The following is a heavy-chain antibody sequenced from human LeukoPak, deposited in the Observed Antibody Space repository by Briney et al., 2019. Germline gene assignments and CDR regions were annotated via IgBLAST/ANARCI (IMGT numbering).Heavy chain of an antibody. D-gene: IGHD2-2*01. J-gene: IGHJ4*02. CDR1: GFAVSSNH. V-gene: IGHV3-53*01. CDR2: IYIAGTT. CDR3: ARDSNSHYYFDY. Sequence: GGSLRLSCVASGFAVSSNHMNWVRQAPGKGLEWVSIIYIAGTTHYADSVKGRFTISRDNPINTVYLQMNSLRAEDTAVYYCARDSNSHYYFDYWGQGTLVTVSS.